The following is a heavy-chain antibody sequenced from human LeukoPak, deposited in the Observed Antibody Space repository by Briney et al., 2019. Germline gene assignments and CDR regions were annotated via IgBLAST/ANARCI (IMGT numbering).Heavy chain of an antibody. Sequence: PGGSLRLSCAASGFTFSSYAMSWVRQAPGKGLEWVAVIWYDGSNKYYADSVKGRFTISRDNSKNTLYLQMNSLRAEDTAVYYCARGPRGYDVLLSFDYWGQGTLVTVSS. CDR1: GFTFSSYA. CDR2: IWYDGSNK. V-gene: IGHV3-33*08. J-gene: IGHJ4*02. D-gene: IGHD5-12*01. CDR3: ARGPRGYDVLLSFDY.